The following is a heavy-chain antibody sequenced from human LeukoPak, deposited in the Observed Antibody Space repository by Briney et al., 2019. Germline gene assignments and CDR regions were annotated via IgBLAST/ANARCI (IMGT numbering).Heavy chain of an antibody. Sequence: ASVKVSCKASGYTFTSYGISWVRQAPGQGLEWMGWISAYNGNTNYAQKLQGRVTMTRDTSISTAYMELSRLRSDDTAVYYCARDRRGYCSGGSCYAFDPWGQGTLVTVSS. CDR3: ARDRRGYCSGGSCYAFDP. CDR1: GYTFTSYG. D-gene: IGHD2-15*01. CDR2: ISAYNGNT. J-gene: IGHJ5*02. V-gene: IGHV1-18*01.